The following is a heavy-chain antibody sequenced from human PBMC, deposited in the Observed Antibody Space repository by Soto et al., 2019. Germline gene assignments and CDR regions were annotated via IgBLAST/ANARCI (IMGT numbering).Heavy chain of an antibody. V-gene: IGHV3-23*01. J-gene: IGHJ6*02. CDR1: GFTFSSYA. CDR3: AKSRIRGYYYYYGMDV. CDR2: ISGSGGST. D-gene: IGHD2-15*01. Sequence: LRLSCAASGFTFSSYAMSWVRQAPGKGLEWVSAISGSGGSTYYADSVKGRFTISRDNSKNTLYLQMNSLRAEDTAVYYCAKSRIRGYYYYYGMDVWGQGTTVTVSS.